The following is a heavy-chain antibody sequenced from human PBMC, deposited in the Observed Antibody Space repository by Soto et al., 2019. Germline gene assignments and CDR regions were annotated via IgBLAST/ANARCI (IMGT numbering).Heavy chain of an antibody. CDR1: GSSISSGGYY. D-gene: IGHD3-16*02. CDR3: ARLGELLLLDWFDP. Sequence: QVQLQESGPGLVKPSQTLSLTCTVSGSSISSGGYYWSWIRQYPGNGLEWIGYIYYSGSTNYNPSLKSRLTIAGDTYKNQLSQKLSYVTVAETAVYYCARLGELLLLDWFDPWGQGTLVTVSS. V-gene: IGHV4-31*03. J-gene: IGHJ5*02. CDR2: IYYSGST.